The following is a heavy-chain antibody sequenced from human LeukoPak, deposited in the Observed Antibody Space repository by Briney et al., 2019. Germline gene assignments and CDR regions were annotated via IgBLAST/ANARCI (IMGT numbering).Heavy chain of an antibody. V-gene: IGHV4-34*01. CDR3: ARRIAAAGTAGRLFDY. Sequence: PSETLSLTCAVYGGSFSGYYWSWIRQPPGKGLEWIGEISHSGSTNYNPSLKSRVTISVDTSKNQFSLKLSSVTAADTAVYYCARRIAAAGTAGRLFDYWGQGTLVTVSS. J-gene: IGHJ4*02. CDR2: ISHSGST. CDR1: GGSFSGYY. D-gene: IGHD6-13*01.